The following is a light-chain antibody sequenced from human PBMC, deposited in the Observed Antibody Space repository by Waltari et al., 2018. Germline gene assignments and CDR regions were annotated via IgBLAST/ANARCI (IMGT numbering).Light chain of an antibody. CDR2: KAN. J-gene: IGLJ3*02. Sequence: QTVVTQEPSLSVSPGGTVTLTCALSSGSLSTTSYATWYQQTPGQAPRTLVYKANARSSGVPDRFSGSSLGNTAALTITGAQADDESDYYCALYMGSGIWVFGGGTRLTVL. CDR1: SGSLSTTSY. V-gene: IGLV8-61*01. CDR3: ALYMGSGIWV.